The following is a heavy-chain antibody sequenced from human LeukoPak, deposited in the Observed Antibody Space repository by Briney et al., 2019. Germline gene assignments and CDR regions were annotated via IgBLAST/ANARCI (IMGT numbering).Heavy chain of an antibody. D-gene: IGHD1-26*01. CDR1: GVSVSSGSYY. J-gene: IGHJ4*02. CDR2: IYYSGST. CDR3: ARVRSGGLLRVEYYFDY. V-gene: IGHV4-61*01. Sequence: SETLSLTCTVSGVSVSSGSYYWSWLRQPPGKGLEWIGYIYYSGSTNYNPSLKSRVTISVDTSKNQFSLKLSSVTAVDTAVYYCARVRSGGLLRVEYYFDYWGQGTLVTVSS.